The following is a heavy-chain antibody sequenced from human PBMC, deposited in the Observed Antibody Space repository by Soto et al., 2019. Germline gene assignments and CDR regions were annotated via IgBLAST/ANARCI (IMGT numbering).Heavy chain of an antibody. CDR3: ARDHYDSSGSVYYYDGMDV. Sequence: SETLSLTCTVSGGSISSGGYYWSWIRQHPGKGLEWIGYIYYSGSTYYNPSLKSRVTISVDTSKNQFSLKLSSVTAADTAVYYCARDHYDSSGSVYYYDGMDVWGQGTTVTVSS. V-gene: IGHV4-31*03. J-gene: IGHJ6*02. D-gene: IGHD3-22*01. CDR1: GGSISSGGYY. CDR2: IYYSGST.